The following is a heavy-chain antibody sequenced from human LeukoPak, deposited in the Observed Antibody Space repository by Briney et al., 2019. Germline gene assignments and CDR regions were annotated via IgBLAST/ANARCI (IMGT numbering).Heavy chain of an antibody. CDR2: IYYSGNT. V-gene: IGHV4-59*08. D-gene: IGHD5-24*01. CDR3: ATHGGDGSNSASFGY. J-gene: IGHJ4*02. CDR1: GGSISGYY. Sequence: SETLSLTCTVSGGSISGYYWSWIRQPPGKGLEWIAYIYYSGNTDYNPSLKSRVAMSVDTSKNQFSLKLSSVTAADTAAYYCATHGGDGSNSASFGYWGQGTLVTVSS.